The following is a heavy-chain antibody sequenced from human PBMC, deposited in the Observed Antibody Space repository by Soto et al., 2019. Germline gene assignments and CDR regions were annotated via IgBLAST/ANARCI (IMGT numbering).Heavy chain of an antibody. V-gene: IGHV1-2*04. J-gene: IGHJ6*02. CDR3: GRAVAAAMRYYYYGMDV. CDR2: INPNSGGT. CDR1: GYTFTGYY. Sequence: QVQLVQSGAEVKKPGASVKVSCKASGYTFTGYYMHWVRQAPGQGLEWMGWINPNSGGTNYAQKFQGWVTMTRDTAISPAYRELSRLRSDDTAVYYWGRAVAAAMRYYYYGMDVWGQGTTVTVSS. D-gene: IGHD2-2*01.